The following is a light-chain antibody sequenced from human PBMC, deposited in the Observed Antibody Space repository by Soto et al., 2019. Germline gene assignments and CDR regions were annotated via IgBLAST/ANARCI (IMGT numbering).Light chain of an antibody. CDR3: SSYTRSTTYV. J-gene: IGLJ1*01. CDR1: SSDVGGYNY. Sequence: ALTQPASLSGSPRQSITISCTGTSSDVGGYNYVSWYQHHPGKAPKLMIYEVSNRPPGVSNRFSGSKSGNTASLTISGLQAEDEADYYCSSYTRSTTYVFGTGTKVTVL. V-gene: IGLV2-14*01. CDR2: EVS.